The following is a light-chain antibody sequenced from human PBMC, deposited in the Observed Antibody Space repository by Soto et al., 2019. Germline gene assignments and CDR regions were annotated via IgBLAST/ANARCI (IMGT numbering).Light chain of an antibody. V-gene: IGKV1-5*01. J-gene: IGKJ1*01. CDR3: QQCYIYWT. CDR2: DAS. CDR1: QTINNC. Sequence: DIQMTQSPSTLSASVGDTVTITFRASQTINNCLAWYQQKPGKAPKLLISDASSLEPGVPSRFSGSGSGTGFTLSINSLQPDDFATYYCQQCYIYWTFGQGTKVDIK.